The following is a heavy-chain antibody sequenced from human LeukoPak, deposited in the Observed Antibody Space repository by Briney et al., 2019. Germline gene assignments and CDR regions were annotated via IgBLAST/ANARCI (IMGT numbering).Heavy chain of an antibody. D-gene: IGHD3-9*01. CDR2: IYHSGSN. V-gene: IGHV4-38-2*02. Sequence: NPSATLSLTCTVSGYSISRGYDWGWSRQPPGQGLEWFGGIYHSGSNYYNPSLKSRVTISVDTSKNQFSLKLRSVTATDTAVHYCARHRTLRYFDWLNYWGQGSLVTASS. CDR1: GYSISRGYD. J-gene: IGHJ4*02. CDR3: ARHRTLRYFDWLNY.